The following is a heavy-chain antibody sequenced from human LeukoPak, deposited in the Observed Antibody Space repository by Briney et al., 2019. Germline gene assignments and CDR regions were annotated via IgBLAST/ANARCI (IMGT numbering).Heavy chain of an antibody. V-gene: IGHV1-2*06. J-gene: IGHJ4*02. Sequence: GASVKVSCKASGYTFTNYHMHWVRQAPAQGLEWMGRIYPSSGGTNYAQSFQGRITLTTDSSINTAYMELSRLRFDDAAVYYCARDLPFEDWGQGTLVTVSS. CDR3: ARDLPFED. CDR1: GYTFTNYH. CDR2: IYPSSGGT. D-gene: IGHD2/OR15-2a*01.